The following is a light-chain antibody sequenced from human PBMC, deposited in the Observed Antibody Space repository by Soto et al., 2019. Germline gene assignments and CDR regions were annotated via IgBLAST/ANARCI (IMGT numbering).Light chain of an antibody. CDR2: LNSDGSH. V-gene: IGLV4-69*01. CDR3: QTWGTGSKV. Sequence: QPVLTQSPSASASLGASVKLTCTLSSGHSSYAIAWHQQQPEKGPRYLMKLNSDGSHSKGDGIPDRFSGSSSGAERYLTISSLQAEDEADYYSQTWGTGSKVFGGGTKLTVL. J-gene: IGLJ2*01. CDR1: SGHSSYA.